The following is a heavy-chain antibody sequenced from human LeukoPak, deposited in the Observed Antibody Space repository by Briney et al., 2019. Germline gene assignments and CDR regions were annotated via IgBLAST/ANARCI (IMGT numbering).Heavy chain of an antibody. CDR3: ARVIAALNAFDS. CDR2: ISSSGSNI. Sequence: GGSQRLSCAASGFTYCSYDMNWVRGAPGKGLEGVSYISSSGSNIYYADSVKGRFTISRDNAKNTLYLEMNSLRDEDTTVYYCARVIAALNAFDSWGQATMVTVSS. J-gene: IGHJ3*02. CDR1: GFTYCSYD. D-gene: IGHD3-22*01. V-gene: IGHV3-48*03.